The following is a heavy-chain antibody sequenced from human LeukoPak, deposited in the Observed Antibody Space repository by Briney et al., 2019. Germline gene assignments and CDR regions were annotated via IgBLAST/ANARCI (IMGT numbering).Heavy chain of an antibody. V-gene: IGHV5-51*01. CDR3: ARQKTYYYGSDAFDI. J-gene: IGHJ3*02. D-gene: IGHD3-10*01. CDR2: IYPGDSDT. CDR1: GYSFTSYW. Sequence: GESLKISCKGSGYSFTSYWIGWVRQMPGKGLEWMGIIYPGDSDTRYSPFFQGQVTISADKSISTAYLQWSSLKASDTAMYYCARQKTYYYGSDAFDIWGQGTMVTVSS.